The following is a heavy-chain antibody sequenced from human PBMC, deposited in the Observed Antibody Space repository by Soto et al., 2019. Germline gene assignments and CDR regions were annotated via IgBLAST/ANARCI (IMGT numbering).Heavy chain of an antibody. D-gene: IGHD3-3*01. V-gene: IGHV3-66*01. J-gene: IGHJ3*02. CDR1: GSTVSSNY. CDR2: IYSGGNT. CDR3: AREVRVRGFAFDI. Sequence: PGGSLRLSCAVSGSTVSSNYMNWVRQAPGKGLEWVSFIYSGGNTYYADSVKGRFTISRDNSKNMLYLQMNSLRVEDTAVYYCAREVRVRGFAFDIWGQGTMVTVSS.